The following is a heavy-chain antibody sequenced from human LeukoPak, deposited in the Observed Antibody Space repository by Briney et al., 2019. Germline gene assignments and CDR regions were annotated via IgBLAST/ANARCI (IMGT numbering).Heavy chain of an antibody. V-gene: IGHV3-23*01. CDR1: GFTFSNYA. D-gene: IGHD3-10*01. Sequence: PGGSLRLSCAASGFTFSNYAMSWVRQAPGKGLEWVSGISGSGGGTYYADSVKGRFTISRDNSKNTLYLQMNSLRAEDTAVYYCAKFYDGSGSYFDYWGQGTLVTVSS. CDR2: ISGSGGGT. J-gene: IGHJ4*02. CDR3: AKFYDGSGSYFDY.